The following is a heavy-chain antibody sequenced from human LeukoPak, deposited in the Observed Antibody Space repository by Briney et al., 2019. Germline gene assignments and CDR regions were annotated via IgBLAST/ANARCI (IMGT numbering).Heavy chain of an antibody. CDR2: IRYDGSNK. Sequence: GGSLRLSCAASGFTFSSYGMHWVRQAPGKGLEWVAFIRYDGSNKYYADSVKGRFTISRDNSKNTLYLQMNSLRAEDTAVYYCAKDDGDTVVPEGYYFDYWGQGTLVTVSS. CDR1: GFTFSSYG. CDR3: AKDDGDTVVPEGYYFDY. D-gene: IGHD2-15*01. J-gene: IGHJ4*02. V-gene: IGHV3-30*02.